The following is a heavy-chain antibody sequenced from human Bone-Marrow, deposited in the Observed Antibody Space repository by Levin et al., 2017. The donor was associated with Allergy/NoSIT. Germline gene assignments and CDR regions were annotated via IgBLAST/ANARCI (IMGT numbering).Heavy chain of an antibody. CDR3: ARWPPSVTPTGGDWFDP. CDR2: ITSNGTKS. CDR1: GFTFSRYA. Sequence: GESLKISCAASGFTFSRYAMNWVRQAPGKGLEWISLITSNGTKSYWADSVKGRFTISRDNSKDTLFLEMTSLTADDTAIYFCARWPPSVTPTGGDWFDPWGQGTLVTVSP. D-gene: IGHD2-21*02. V-gene: IGHV3-23*01. J-gene: IGHJ5*02.